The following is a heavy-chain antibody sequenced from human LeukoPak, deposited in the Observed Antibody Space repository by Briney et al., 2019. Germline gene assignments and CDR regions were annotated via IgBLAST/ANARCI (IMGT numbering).Heavy chain of an antibody. Sequence: GGSLRLSCAASGLTFNNYAMSWVRQAPRKGLGWVSTIRSDGGYTFYTDSVKGRFTISRDNSKNTVYLQMNSLRAEDTAVYYCASPPPVGATGRVAYWGQGALVTVSS. CDR2: IRSDGGYT. CDR1: GLTFNNYA. V-gene: IGHV3-23*01. CDR3: ASPPPVGATGRVAY. D-gene: IGHD1-26*01. J-gene: IGHJ4*02.